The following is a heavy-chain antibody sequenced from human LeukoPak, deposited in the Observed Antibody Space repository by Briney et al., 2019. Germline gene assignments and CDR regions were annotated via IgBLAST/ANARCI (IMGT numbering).Heavy chain of an antibody. CDR2: IIPILGIA. CDR1: GYTFTSYG. D-gene: IGHD2-2*01. CDR3: ARDAIVVVPAATHYYYYGMDV. Sequence: ASVKVSCKASGYTFTSYGISWVRQAPGQGLEWMGRIIPILGIANYAQKFQGRVTITADKSTSTAYMELSSLRSEDTAVYYCARDAIVVVPAATHYYYYGMDVWGQGTTVTVSS. V-gene: IGHV1-69*04. J-gene: IGHJ6*02.